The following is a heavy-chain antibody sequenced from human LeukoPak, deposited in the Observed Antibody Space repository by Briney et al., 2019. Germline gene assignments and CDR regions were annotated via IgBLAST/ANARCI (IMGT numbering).Heavy chain of an antibody. J-gene: IGHJ4*02. Sequence: ASVKVSCKASGYTFTGYYMHRVRQAPGQGLEWMGWINPSSGGTNYAQKFQGRVTMTRDTSITTAYMELSSLRSDDTAVYYCARDRGGIELFDYWGQGTLVTVSS. CDR1: GYTFTGYY. CDR3: ARDRGGIELFDY. D-gene: IGHD5-18*01. V-gene: IGHV1-2*02. CDR2: INPSSGGT.